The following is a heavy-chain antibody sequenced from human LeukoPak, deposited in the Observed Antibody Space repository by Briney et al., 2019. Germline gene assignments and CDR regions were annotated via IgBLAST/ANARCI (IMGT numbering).Heavy chain of an antibody. CDR1: GASLSSTSHH. D-gene: IGHD1-7*01. CDR3: ARQLGTTDGDY. V-gene: IGHV4-39*01. Sequence: SETLSLTCAVSGASLSSTSHHWGWIRQPPGKGLEWIGSIYYSGSTYYNPSLKTRVTISVDTSKNQFSLKLSSVTAADTAVYYCARQLGTTDGDYWGQGTLVTVTS. CDR2: IYYSGST. J-gene: IGHJ4*02.